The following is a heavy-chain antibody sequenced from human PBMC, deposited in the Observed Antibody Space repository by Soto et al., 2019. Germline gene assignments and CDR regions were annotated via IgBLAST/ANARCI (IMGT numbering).Heavy chain of an antibody. V-gene: IGHV1-18*01. CDR3: ARTYVLRYFDWYQPIEY. D-gene: IGHD3-9*01. CDR1: GYTFTSYG. CDR2: ISAYNGNT. Sequence: ASVKVSCKASGYTFTSYGISWVRQAPGQGLEWMGWISAYNGNTNYAQKLQGRVTMTTDTSTSTAYMELRSLRSDDAAVYYCARTYVLRYFDWYQPIEYWGQGTRVTVSS. J-gene: IGHJ4*02.